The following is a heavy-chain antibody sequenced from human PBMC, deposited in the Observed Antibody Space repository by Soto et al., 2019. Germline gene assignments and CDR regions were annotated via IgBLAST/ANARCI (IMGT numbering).Heavy chain of an antibody. CDR1: GYSFTSYW. J-gene: IGHJ6*02. V-gene: IGHV5-51*01. CDR3: ARAGLTYHSSGYRYYYGMDV. Sequence: GESLKISCKGSGYSFTSYWIGWVRQMPGKGLEWMGIIYPGDSDTRYSPSFQGQVTISADKSISTAYLQWSSLKASDTAMYYCARAGLTYHSSGYRYYYGMDVWGQGTTVTVSS. D-gene: IGHD3-22*01. CDR2: IYPGDSDT.